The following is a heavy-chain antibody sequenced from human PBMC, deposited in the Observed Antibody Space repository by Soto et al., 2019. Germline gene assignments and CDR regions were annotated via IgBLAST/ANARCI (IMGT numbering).Heavy chain of an antibody. V-gene: IGHV1-69*06. Sequence: QVELVQAGAEVKKPGSSVKVSCQASEDTFRNYAISWVRQAPGQGLEWMGGIIPIFGTANYAQKFEGRVTITAHTTTNTVYLELRSLRSEDTAVYYCASTKYDSTAYYYWYLGLWGRGTLVTVSS. CDR3: ASTKYDSTAYYYWYLGL. CDR2: IIPIFGTA. D-gene: IGHD3-22*01. J-gene: IGHJ2*01. CDR1: EDTFRNYA.